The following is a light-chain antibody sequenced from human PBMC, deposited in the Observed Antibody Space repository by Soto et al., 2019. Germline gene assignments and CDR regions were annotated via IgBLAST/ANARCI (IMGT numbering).Light chain of an antibody. CDR2: AAS. J-gene: IGKJ3*01. CDR3: QQYYSYPFT. Sequence: ANRMTQSPSSFSASTGDRVTITCRASQGISSYLAWYQQKPGKAPKLLIYAASTLQSGVPSRFSGSGSGTDFTLTISCLPSEDFATYYCQQYYSYPFTFGPGTKVDIK. CDR1: QGISSY. V-gene: IGKV1-8*01.